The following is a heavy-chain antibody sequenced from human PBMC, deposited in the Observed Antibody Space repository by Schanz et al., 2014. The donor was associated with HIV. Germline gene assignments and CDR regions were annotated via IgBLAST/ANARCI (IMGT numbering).Heavy chain of an antibody. V-gene: IGHV3-30*18. J-gene: IGHJ4*02. D-gene: IGHD6-13*01. CDR1: GFTFSSYG. CDR2: ISYDGSNK. CDR3: SKEKQHLGGVGGYRLDY. Sequence: QVQLVESGGGVVQPGRSLRLSCAASGFTFSSYGMHWVRQAPGKGLEWVAVISYDGSNKYYADSVKGRFTISRDSSKSSGSVQMHSLRAVDAAGYDCSKEKQHLGGVGGYRLDYWGQGTLVAVSS.